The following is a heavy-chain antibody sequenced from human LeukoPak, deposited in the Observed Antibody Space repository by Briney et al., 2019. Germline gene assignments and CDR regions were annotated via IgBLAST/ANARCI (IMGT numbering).Heavy chain of an antibody. D-gene: IGHD1-1*01. CDR3: ESKRQQLPTGTFDY. Sequence: GSLRLSCAAAGFTFSSYWVDWVRQAAGKGRVYVSHINSDGSSTSYADSVKGRFPISRDNAKNTLYLQMNSLRAEDTAVYYCESKRQQLPTGTFDYWGQGTLVTVSS. J-gene: IGHJ4*02. CDR2: INSDGSST. CDR1: GFTFSSYW. V-gene: IGHV3-74*01.